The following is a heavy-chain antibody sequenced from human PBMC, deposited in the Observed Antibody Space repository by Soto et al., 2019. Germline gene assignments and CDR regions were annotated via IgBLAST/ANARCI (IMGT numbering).Heavy chain of an antibody. CDR1: GASFSPYR. Sequence: SETLSLTCAIDGASFSPYRWSWIRQSPGKGLEWIGEVNLSGNTYYNPSFKTRVTMSVDASKNQFSLKMGSLTAADTAIYYCARSPTFYNYVWGNSTYWGQGALVTVSS. CDR3: ARSPTFYNYVWGNSTY. V-gene: IGHV4-34*01. D-gene: IGHD3-16*01. CDR2: VNLSGNT. J-gene: IGHJ4*02.